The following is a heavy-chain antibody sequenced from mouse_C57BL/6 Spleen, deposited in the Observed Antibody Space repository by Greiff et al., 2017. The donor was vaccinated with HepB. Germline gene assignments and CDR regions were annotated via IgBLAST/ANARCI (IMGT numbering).Heavy chain of an antibody. CDR3: ASRYYYGSSSYAMDY. J-gene: IGHJ4*01. CDR2: INPNYGTT. V-gene: IGHV1-39*01. Sequence: VQLQQSGPELVKPGASVKISCKASGYSFTDYNMNWVNQSNGKSLEWIGVINPNYGTTSYNQKFKGKATLTVDQSSSTAYMQLNSLTSEDSAVYYCASRYYYGSSSYAMDYWGQGTSVTVSS. CDR1: GYSFTDYN. D-gene: IGHD1-1*01.